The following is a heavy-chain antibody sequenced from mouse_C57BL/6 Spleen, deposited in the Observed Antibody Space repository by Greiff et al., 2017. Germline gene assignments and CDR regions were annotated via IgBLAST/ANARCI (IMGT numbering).Heavy chain of an antibody. J-gene: IGHJ4*01. CDR1: GYTFTSYW. CDR2: IYPGNSDT. CDR3: TRLHYYGSLYAMDY. Sequence: EVQLQQSGTVLARPGASVKMSCKTSGYTFTSYWMHWVKQRPGQGLEWIGAIYPGNSDTSYNQKFKGKAKLTAVTPASTAYMELSSLTNEDSAVYYCTRLHYYGSLYAMDYWGQGTSVTVSS. V-gene: IGHV1-5*01. D-gene: IGHD1-2*01.